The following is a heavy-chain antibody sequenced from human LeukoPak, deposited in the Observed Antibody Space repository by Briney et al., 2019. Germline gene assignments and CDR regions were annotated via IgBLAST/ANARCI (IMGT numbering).Heavy chain of an antibody. Sequence: GSLRLSCAGAGFTFSSYFISWVRQAPGKGLEWVSHISASGRTTDYADSVKGRFTISRDNSKNTVYLQMNSLRAEDTAVYYCAKLCSGGSCYWNYWGQGTLVTVSS. CDR2: ISASGRTT. J-gene: IGHJ4*02. CDR1: GFTFSSYF. CDR3: AKLCSGGSCYWNY. D-gene: IGHD2-15*01. V-gene: IGHV3-23*01.